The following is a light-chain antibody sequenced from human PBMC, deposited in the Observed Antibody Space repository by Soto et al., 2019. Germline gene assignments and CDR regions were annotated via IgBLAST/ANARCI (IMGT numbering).Light chain of an antibody. Sequence: EIVLTQSPGTLSLSPGERVTLSCRASQSVRNSYLAWYQQKPGQAPRLLIYGASGRATGIPERFSGSGSGTDFTLTISRLEPEDFAVYYCQQYGSPPYTFGQGTKLEI. CDR2: GAS. J-gene: IGKJ2*01. CDR1: QSVRNSY. CDR3: QQYGSPPYT. V-gene: IGKV3-20*01.